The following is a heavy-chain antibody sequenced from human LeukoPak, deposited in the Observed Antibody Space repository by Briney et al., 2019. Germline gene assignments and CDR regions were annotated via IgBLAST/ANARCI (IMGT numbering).Heavy chain of an antibody. D-gene: IGHD6-13*01. CDR2: ISGSGGST. CDR1: GLTFSTYA. J-gene: IGHJ4*02. CDR3: ATPSSSWSGFDY. V-gene: IGHV3-23*01. Sequence: GGSLRLSCEASGLTFSTYAMMWVRKAPGKGLEWVSAISGSGGSTYYADSVKGRFTISRDNSKNTLYLQMNSLRAEDTAVYYCATPSSSWSGFDYWGQGTLVTVSS.